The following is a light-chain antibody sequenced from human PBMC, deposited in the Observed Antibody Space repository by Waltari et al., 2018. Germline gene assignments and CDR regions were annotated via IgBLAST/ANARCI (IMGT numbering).Light chain of an antibody. J-gene: IGLJ3*02. Sequence: QTVVTQEPSFSVSPGGTVTLTCGLLSGSVSTNFYPTWYQQTPGQAPRTLIYSTNTRSSGVPDRFSGSILGNKAALTITGAQADDESDYYCVLYMGSGISVFGGGTKLTVL. CDR2: STN. CDR3: VLYMGSGISV. V-gene: IGLV8-61*01. CDR1: SGSVSTNFY.